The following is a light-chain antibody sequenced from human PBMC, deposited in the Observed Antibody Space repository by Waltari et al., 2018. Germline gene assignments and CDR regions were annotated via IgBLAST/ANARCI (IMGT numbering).Light chain of an antibody. V-gene: IGLV3-10*01. CDR2: DDD. J-gene: IGLJ3*02. CDR3: YSADGSGDLGV. Sequence: YELTQPPSVSVSPGQTARITCSGAALPKQYAFWYQQKSGPAPVLVIYDDDKRPSGIPERFSGSSSGSMATLTITGAQVGDEADYYCYSADGSGDLGVFGGGTKVTVL. CDR1: ALPKQY.